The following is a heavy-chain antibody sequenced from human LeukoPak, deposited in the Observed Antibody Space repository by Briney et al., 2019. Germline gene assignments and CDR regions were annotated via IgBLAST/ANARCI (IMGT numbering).Heavy chain of an antibody. Sequence: SETLSLTCTVSGGSISGYYWSWIRQPPGKGLEWIGYIYYSGGTNYNSSLKSRVTISLDTSKNQFSLKLNSVTAADTAVYYCARHRYSSSWYTDYWGQGTLVTVSS. J-gene: IGHJ4*02. V-gene: IGHV4-59*01. CDR3: ARHRYSSSWYTDY. CDR2: IYYSGGT. D-gene: IGHD6-13*01. CDR1: GGSISGYY.